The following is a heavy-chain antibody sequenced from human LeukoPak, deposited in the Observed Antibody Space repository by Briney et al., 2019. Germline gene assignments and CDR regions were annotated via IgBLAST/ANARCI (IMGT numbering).Heavy chain of an antibody. CDR3: AREEYYDFWSGYYYYYGMDV. Sequence: PGGSLRLSCAASGFTFSSYWMSWVRQAPGKGLEWVANIKQDGSEKYYVDSVKGRFTISRDNAKNSLYLQMNSQRAEDKAVYYCAREEYYDFWSGYYYYYGMDVWGQGTTVTVSS. J-gene: IGHJ6*02. D-gene: IGHD3-3*01. CDR1: GFTFSSYW. CDR2: IKQDGSEK. V-gene: IGHV3-7*01.